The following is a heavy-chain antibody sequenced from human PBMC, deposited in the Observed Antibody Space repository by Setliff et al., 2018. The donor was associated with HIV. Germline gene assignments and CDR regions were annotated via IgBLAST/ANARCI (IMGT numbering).Heavy chain of an antibody. CDR2: INHSGST. CDR1: GGSFSDYY. Sequence: PSETLSLTCAVYGGSFSDYYWSWIRQPPGKGLEWIGEINHSGSTNYNPSLKSRVTISVDTSKNQFSLKLSSVTAADTAVYYCARDRYAGEIDYWGQGTLVTVSS. J-gene: IGHJ4*02. V-gene: IGHV4-34*01. D-gene: IGHD3-10*01. CDR3: ARDRYAGEIDY.